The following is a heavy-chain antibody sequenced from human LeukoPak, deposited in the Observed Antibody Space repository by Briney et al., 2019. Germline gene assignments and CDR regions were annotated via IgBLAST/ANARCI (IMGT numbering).Heavy chain of an antibody. CDR2: MNPNSGNT. Sequence: ASVKVSCKASGYTFTTYDINWVRQATGQGLEWMGWMNPNSGNTGYVQKFQGRVTFTRETSISTAYMELSSLRSADTAVYFCARGASRSFDYWGQGTLLTVSS. CDR1: GYTFTTYD. V-gene: IGHV1-8*03. CDR3: ARGASRSFDY. J-gene: IGHJ4*02.